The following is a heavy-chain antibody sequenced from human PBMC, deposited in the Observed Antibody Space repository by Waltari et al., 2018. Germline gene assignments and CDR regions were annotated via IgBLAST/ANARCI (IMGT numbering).Heavy chain of an antibody. CDR2: IYTRGST. V-gene: IGHV4-61*02. D-gene: IGHD3-10*01. J-gene: IGHJ4*02. CDR3: ARETMVRGVIGY. CDR1: GGSISSGSYY. Sequence: QVQLQESGPGLVKPSQTLSLTCTVSGGSISSGSYYWSWIRQPAGKGLEWIGRIYTRGSTNYNPSLKSRVTISVDTSKNQFSLKLSSVTAADTAVYYCARETMVRGVIGYWGQGTLVTVSS.